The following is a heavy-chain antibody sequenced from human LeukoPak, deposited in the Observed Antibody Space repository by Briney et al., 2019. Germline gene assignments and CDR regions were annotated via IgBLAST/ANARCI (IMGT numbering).Heavy chain of an antibody. J-gene: IGHJ4*02. CDR1: GSSFSDYW. Sequence: GGSLRLSCAASGSSFSDYWMSWVRLPPGKGLEWVANINQGGSEKYYVDSVKGRFTISRDNAKNSLYLQMNSLRVDDTAVFYCARAGDVGAVDSWGQGTLVTVSS. D-gene: IGHD1-26*01. CDR3: ARAGDVGAVDS. CDR2: INQGGSEK. V-gene: IGHV3-7*01.